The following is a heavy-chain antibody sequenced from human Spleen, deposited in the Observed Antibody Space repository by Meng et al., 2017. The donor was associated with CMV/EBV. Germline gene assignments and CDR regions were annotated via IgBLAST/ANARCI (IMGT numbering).Heavy chain of an antibody. D-gene: IGHD6-13*01. J-gene: IGHJ4*02. CDR1: GFTFSSYA. CDR3: ARGDSSTTWLVFDY. V-gene: IGHV3-23*01. Sequence: GESLKISCAASGFTFSSYAMSWVRQAPGKGLEWVSTVLGTGPTYYADYVKGRFTISGDDSRNTLFLQLNSLRDEDTAVFYCARGDSSTTWLVFDYWGLGTLVTVSS. CDR2: VLGTGPT.